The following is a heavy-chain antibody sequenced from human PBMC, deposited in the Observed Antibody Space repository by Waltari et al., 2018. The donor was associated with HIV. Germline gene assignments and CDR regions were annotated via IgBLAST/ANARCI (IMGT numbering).Heavy chain of an antibody. CDR3: TTVGGGTRDY. V-gene: IGHV3-15*01. D-gene: IGHD3-16*01. Sequence: EVLLVESGGGLGKPGGSLRLSCGAYGFPFSDAWMGWVRQAPGKGLEWVGRIKSNTDGGTTDYAAPVKGRFTISRDDSKTTLYLEMNSLKTEDTAVYYCTTVGGGTRDYWGQGTLITVSS. J-gene: IGHJ4*02. CDR1: GFPFSDAW. CDR2: IKSNTDGGTT.